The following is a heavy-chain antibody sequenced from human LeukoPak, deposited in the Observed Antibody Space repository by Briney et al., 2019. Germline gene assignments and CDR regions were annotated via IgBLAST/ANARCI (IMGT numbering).Heavy chain of an antibody. CDR3: AREAVIGSGSYYDYYYYYMDV. J-gene: IGHJ6*03. V-gene: IGHV1-24*01. CDR2: FDPEDGET. D-gene: IGHD3-10*01. Sequence: ASVKVSCKVSGYTLTELSMHWVRQAPGKGLEWMGGFDPEDGETIYAQKFQGRVTMTEDTSTDTAYMELSSLRSDDTAVYYCAREAVIGSGSYYDYYYYYMDVWGKGTTVTVSS. CDR1: GYTLTELS.